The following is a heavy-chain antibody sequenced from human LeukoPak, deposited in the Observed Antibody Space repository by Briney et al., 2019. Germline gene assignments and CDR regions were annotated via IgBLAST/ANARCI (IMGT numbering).Heavy chain of an antibody. Sequence: GGSLRLSCAASGFTFSSYSMNWVRQAPGKGLEWVSSISSSSSYIYYADSVKGRFTISRDNAKNSLYLQMNSLRAEDTAVYYCARDFRLLWFGESNVFDYRGQGTLVTVSS. CDR3: ARDFRLLWFGESNVFDY. J-gene: IGHJ4*02. D-gene: IGHD3-10*01. V-gene: IGHV3-21*01. CDR2: ISSSSSYI. CDR1: GFTFSSYS.